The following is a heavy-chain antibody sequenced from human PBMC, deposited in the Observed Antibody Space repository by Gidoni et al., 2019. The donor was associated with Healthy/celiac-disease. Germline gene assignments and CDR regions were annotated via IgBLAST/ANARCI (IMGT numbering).Heavy chain of an antibody. Sequence: EVQLVQSGAEVKKPGESLKISCKGSGYSFTSYWIGWVRQMPGKGLEWMGIIYPGDSDTRYSPSFQGQVTISADKSISTAYLQWSSLKASDTAMYYCASIKDSSGWYYGAFDIWGQGTMVTVSS. CDR2: IYPGDSDT. D-gene: IGHD6-19*01. CDR1: GYSFTSYW. CDR3: ASIKDSSGWYYGAFDI. V-gene: IGHV5-51*01. J-gene: IGHJ3*02.